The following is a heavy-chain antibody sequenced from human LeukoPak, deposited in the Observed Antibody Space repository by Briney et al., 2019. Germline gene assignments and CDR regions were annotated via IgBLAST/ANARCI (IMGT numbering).Heavy chain of an antibody. CDR3: ARRKWQVGATTYFDYYYYMDV. CDR2: ISYDGSNK. CDR1: GFTFSSYG. D-gene: IGHD1-26*01. J-gene: IGHJ6*03. Sequence: PGGSLRLSCAASGFTFSSYGMHWVRQAPGKGLEWVAVISYDGSNKYYADSVKGRFTISRDNSKNTLYLQMNSLRAEDTAVYYCARRKWQVGATTYFDYYYYMDVWGKGTTVTVSS. V-gene: IGHV3-30*03.